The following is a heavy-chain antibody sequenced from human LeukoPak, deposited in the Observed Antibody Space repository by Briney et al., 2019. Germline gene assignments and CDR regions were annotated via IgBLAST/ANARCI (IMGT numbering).Heavy chain of an antibody. CDR3: ARAMGF. Sequence: GGSLRLSCAASGFTFSSYWMHWVRQAPGKGLVGVSRINSDGRSTNYADSVKGRFTISRDNAKNSLYLQMNSLRAEDTAVYYCARAMGFWGQGTLVTVSS. V-gene: IGHV3-74*01. CDR2: INSDGRST. D-gene: IGHD3-16*01. J-gene: IGHJ4*02. CDR1: GFTFSSYW.